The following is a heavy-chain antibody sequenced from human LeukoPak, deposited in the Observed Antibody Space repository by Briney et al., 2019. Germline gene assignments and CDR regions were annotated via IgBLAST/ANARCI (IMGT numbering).Heavy chain of an antibody. J-gene: IGHJ5*02. D-gene: IGHD2-15*01. CDR1: VYTFTGYY. V-gene: IGHV1-2*02. CDR2: INPNSRGT. Sequence: ASVKVSCKASVYTFTGYYMHCVRQAPGQGLEWMGWINPNSRGTNYAQKFQGRVTMTRDTSISTAYMELSRLRSDDTAVYYCARDGDPRYSASYNWFDPWGQGTLVTVSS. CDR3: ARDGDPRYSASYNWFDP.